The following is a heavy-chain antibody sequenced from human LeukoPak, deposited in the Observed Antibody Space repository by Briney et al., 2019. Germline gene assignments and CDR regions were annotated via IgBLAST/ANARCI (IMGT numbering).Heavy chain of an antibody. CDR2: INPSGGST. Sequence: GASVKVSCKASGYTFTSYYMHWVRQAPGQGLEWMGIINPSGGSTSYAQKFQGRVTMTRDTSISTAYMELSRLRSDDTAVFYCARDRRDYASETYYDIRLGFDYWGQGTLVTVSS. J-gene: IGHJ4*02. V-gene: IGHV1-46*01. CDR3: ARDRRDYASETYYDIRLGFDY. CDR1: GYTFTSYY. D-gene: IGHD3-10*01.